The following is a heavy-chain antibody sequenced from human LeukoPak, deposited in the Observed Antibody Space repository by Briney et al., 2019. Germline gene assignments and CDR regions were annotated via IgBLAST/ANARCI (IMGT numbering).Heavy chain of an antibody. J-gene: IGHJ4*02. Sequence: PGGSLRLSCAASGFTFSSYGMHWVRQARGKGLEWVAFIRYGGSNKYYADSVKARFTISRENSKNTLYLQMNSLRAEDTAVYYCAKDRAPGYCSSTSCLYYFDYWGQGTLVTVSS. CDR3: AKDRAPGYCSSTSCLYYFDY. V-gene: IGHV3-30*02. CDR2: IRYGGSNK. CDR1: GFTFSSYG. D-gene: IGHD2-2*03.